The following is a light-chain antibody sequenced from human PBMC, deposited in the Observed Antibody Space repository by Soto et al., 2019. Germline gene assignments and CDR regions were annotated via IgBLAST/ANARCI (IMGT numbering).Light chain of an antibody. J-gene: IGKJ1*01. CDR1: QSVSSN. CDR3: QQSNNWPPTWT. V-gene: IGKV3-15*01. Sequence: TSYQASLTDSPAETDTISSKALQSVSSNLAWYQQKPGQAPRLLIYAVSTRPTGIPPRFSGSGSGTEFTLTINSLHSEDFAVYYCQQSNNWPPTWTFGQGTKVDI. CDR2: AVS.